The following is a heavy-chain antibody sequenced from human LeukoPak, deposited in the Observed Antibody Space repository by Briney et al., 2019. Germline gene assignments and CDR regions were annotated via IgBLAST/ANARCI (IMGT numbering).Heavy chain of an antibody. Sequence: PSETLSLTCTVSGGSISSYYWSWIRQPPGKGLEWIGYIYYSGSTNYNPSLKSRVTISVDTSKNQFSLKLSSVTAADTAVYYCARGAGYDILTGYPNYAEYFQHWGQGTLVTVSS. CDR2: IYYSGST. V-gene: IGHV4-59*08. CDR3: ARGAGYDILTGYPNYAEYFQH. D-gene: IGHD3-9*01. J-gene: IGHJ1*01. CDR1: GGSISSYY.